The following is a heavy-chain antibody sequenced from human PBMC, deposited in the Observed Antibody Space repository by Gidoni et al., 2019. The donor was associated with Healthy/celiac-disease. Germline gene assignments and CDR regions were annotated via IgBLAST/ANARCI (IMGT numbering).Heavy chain of an antibody. CDR2: IYSGGST. CDR3: ASRVGASSY. J-gene: IGHJ4*02. Sequence: EVPLVESGGGLIQPGGSLSLSCAASGFTVRSNYMSWARQAPGKGLEWVSGIYSGGSTDYADSVKGRFTISRDNAKNTLYLQMNSLRAEDTAVYYCASRVGASSYWGQGTLVTVSS. D-gene: IGHD1-26*01. V-gene: IGHV3-53*01. CDR1: GFTVRSNY.